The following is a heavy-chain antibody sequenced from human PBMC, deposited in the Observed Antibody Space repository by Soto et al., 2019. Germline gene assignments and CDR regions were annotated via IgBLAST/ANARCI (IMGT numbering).Heavy chain of an antibody. J-gene: IGHJ4*02. CDR1: GGTFSSFS. CDR2: IIPIFGTA. CDR3: ARDGGRHSEGIDY. Sequence: QVQLVQSGAEVKKPGSSVKVSCKASGGTFSSFSIHWVRQAPGQGLEWMGEIIPIFGTANYAQKFQGRVTITADESTSTAYMELRSLRSEDTDVYYRARDGGRHSEGIDYWGQGTLVTVSS. D-gene: IGHD2-15*01. V-gene: IGHV1-69*01.